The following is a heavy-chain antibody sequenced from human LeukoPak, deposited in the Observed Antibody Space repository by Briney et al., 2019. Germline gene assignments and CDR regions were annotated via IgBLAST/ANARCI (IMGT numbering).Heavy chain of an antibody. CDR3: ARDISDGSGPNWFDP. CDR2: ISAYNGDT. V-gene: IGHV1-18*01. Sequence: ASVKVSCKASGYTFTSYGISWVRQAPGQGLEWMGWISAYNGDTNYAQKLQGRVTMTTDTSTSTAYMELRSLRSDDTAVYHCARDISDGSGPNWFDPWGQGTLVTVSS. J-gene: IGHJ5*02. D-gene: IGHD3-22*01. CDR1: GYTFTSYG.